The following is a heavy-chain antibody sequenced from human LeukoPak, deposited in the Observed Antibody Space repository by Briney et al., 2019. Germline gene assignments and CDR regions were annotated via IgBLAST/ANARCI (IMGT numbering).Heavy chain of an antibody. J-gene: IGHJ3*02. CDR1: GFTFSSYG. CDR2: ISYDGSNK. CDR3: AKDEVYYYDSSGHTSAFDI. D-gene: IGHD3-22*01. Sequence: GGSLRLSCAASGFTFSSYGMHWVRQAPGKGLEWVAVISYDGSNKYYADSVKGRFTISRDNSKNTLYLQMNSLRAEDTAVYYCAKDEVYYYDSSGHTSAFDIWGQGTMVTVSS. V-gene: IGHV3-30*18.